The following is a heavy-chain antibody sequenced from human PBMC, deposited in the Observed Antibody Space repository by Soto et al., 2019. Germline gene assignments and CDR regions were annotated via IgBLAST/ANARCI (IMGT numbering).Heavy chain of an antibody. CDR2: ISGSGGST. CDR1: GFTFSSYA. Sequence: EVQLLESGGGLVQPGGSLRLSCAASGFTFSSYAMSWVRQAPGKGLEWVSGISGSGGSTHDADSVKGRFTISRDNSKNTLSLRMNSPRAEDTAVYYCAKDRGRGYDSWGQGTLVTVSS. J-gene: IGHJ4*02. V-gene: IGHV3-23*01. CDR3: AKDRGRGYDS. D-gene: IGHD5-12*01.